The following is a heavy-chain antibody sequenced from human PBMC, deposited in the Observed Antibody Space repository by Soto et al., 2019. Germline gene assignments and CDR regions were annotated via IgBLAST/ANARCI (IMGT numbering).Heavy chain of an antibody. CDR3: AKEMYPRTVLDSSSPWGDY. D-gene: IGHD6-6*01. CDR2: MSYAGTYK. J-gene: IGHJ4*02. V-gene: IGHV3-30*18. CDR1: GFTFSDYG. Sequence: QVQLVESGGGVVQPGRSLRLSCAVSGFTFSDYGMHWVRQAPGKGLEWVAVMSYAGTYKYYADSVKGRFTISRDLSANTLFLQMNSLRLEDTAVYFCAKEMYPRTVLDSSSPWGDYWGQGTLVTVSS.